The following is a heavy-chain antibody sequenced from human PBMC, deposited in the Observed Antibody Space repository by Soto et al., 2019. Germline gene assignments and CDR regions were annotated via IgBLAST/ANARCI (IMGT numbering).Heavy chain of an antibody. CDR1: GYTFTSYA. V-gene: IGHV1-3*01. CDR2: INAGNGNT. CDR3: ARDPGRSPIDY. D-gene: IGHD1-26*01. Sequence: GASGKVSCKAAGYTFTSYAMHWVRQAPGQRLEWMGWINAGNGNTKYSQKFQGRVTITRDTSASTAYMELSSLRSEDTAVYYCARDPGRSPIDYWGQGTLVTVSS. J-gene: IGHJ4*02.